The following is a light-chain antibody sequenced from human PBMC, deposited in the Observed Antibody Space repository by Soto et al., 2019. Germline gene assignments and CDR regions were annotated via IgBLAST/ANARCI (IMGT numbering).Light chain of an antibody. J-gene: IGLJ1*01. Sequence: QSALTQSRSVSGSPGQSVTISCTGTSSIVGGYNFVSWFQQYPGKAPKLIIYDVTKRPSGVPDRFSGSKSGSTASLTISGLQTDDEVDYYCCSYAGSYTHVFGTGTKVTV. CDR1: SSIVGGYNF. V-gene: IGLV2-11*01. CDR2: DVT. CDR3: CSYAGSYTHV.